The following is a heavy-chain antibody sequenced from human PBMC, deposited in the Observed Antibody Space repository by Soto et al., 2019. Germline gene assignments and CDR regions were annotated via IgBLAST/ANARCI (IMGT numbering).Heavy chain of an antibody. CDR2: VNHSGTT. D-gene: IGHD2-2*01. CDR3: AREIGYCSSINCYSSRRLRFDS. Sequence: QVQLQQWGAGLLKPSETLSLTCAVYGGSFSGYYWTWIRQSPEKGLEWIGEVNHSGTTYYNPSLKTRVTISVHTPKNQFSLKMSSVTAADTAVYYCAREIGYCSSINCYSSRRLRFDSWGQGTLVTVSS. J-gene: IGHJ4*02. V-gene: IGHV4-34*01. CDR1: GGSFSGYY.